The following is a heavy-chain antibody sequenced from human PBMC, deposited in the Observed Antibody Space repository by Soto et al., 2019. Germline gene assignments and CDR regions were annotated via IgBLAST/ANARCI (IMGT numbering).Heavy chain of an antibody. Sequence: SETLSLTGTVSGASISSYFCTWIRQPAGKGLDWIGRISTSGTTNYNPSLKSRVTMSVDTSKKHFSLNLTSVTAEDTAVYYCAREAGPDRWFDPFGQGTLVTFSS. V-gene: IGHV4-4*07. CDR2: ISTSGTT. J-gene: IGHJ5*02. CDR3: AREAGPDRWFDP. D-gene: IGHD6-19*01. CDR1: GASISSYF.